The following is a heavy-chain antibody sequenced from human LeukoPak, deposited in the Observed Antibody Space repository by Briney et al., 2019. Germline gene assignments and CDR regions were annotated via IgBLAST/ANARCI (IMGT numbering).Heavy chain of an antibody. D-gene: IGHD3-22*01. Sequence: ASVKVSCKASGYTFTTYPINWVRQAPGQGLEWMGWIDTNTGSPTYAQGLIGRFVFSLDTSVSTAFLQINSLKAEDTALYYCVRGIDTTVYFNYWGQGTLVTVSS. V-gene: IGHV7-4-1*02. CDR2: IDTNTGSP. J-gene: IGHJ4*02. CDR3: VRGIDTTVYFNY. CDR1: GYTFTTYP.